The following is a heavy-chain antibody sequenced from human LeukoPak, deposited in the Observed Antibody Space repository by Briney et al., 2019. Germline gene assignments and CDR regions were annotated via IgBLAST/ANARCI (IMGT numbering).Heavy chain of an antibody. V-gene: IGHV4-30-4*01. CDR2: IYYSGST. J-gene: IGHJ4*01. Sequence: SQTLSLTCTVSGGSISRGDYYWSWIRQPPGKGLEWIGYIYYSGSTYYNPSLKSRVTISVDTSKNQFSLQLNSVTPEDTAVYYCARESNWNYRVWGQGTLVTVSS. CDR3: ARESNWNYRV. D-gene: IGHD1-7*01. CDR1: GGSISRGDYY.